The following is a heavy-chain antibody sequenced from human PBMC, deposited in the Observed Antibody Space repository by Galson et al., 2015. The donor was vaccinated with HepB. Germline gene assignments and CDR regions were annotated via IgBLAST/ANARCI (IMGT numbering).Heavy chain of an antibody. Sequence: SLRLSCAASGFTFSDFTLHWVRQAPGEGLEWVAVISYDGTNKNYGDSVKGRFTIPRDNSKNTVYLQMNSLRPQDTAVYYCARDGPGSGGGSSGFYFFDYWGQGSLVTVSS. CDR2: ISYDGTNK. V-gene: IGHV3-30-3*01. J-gene: IGHJ4*02. D-gene: IGHD3-22*01. CDR1: GFTFSDFT. CDR3: ARDGPGSGGGSSGFYFFDY.